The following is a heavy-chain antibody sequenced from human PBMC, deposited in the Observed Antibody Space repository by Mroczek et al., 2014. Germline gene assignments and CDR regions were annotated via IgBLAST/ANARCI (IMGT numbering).Heavy chain of an antibody. CDR3: ARTYYDFWSGYDEKEKYYYYYMDV. CDR2: IYHSGST. J-gene: IGHJ6*03. D-gene: IGHD3-3*01. CDR1: GGSISSGGYS. V-gene: IGHV4-30-2*01. Sequence: QVQLQESGSGLVKPSQTLSLTCAVSGGSISSGGYSWSWIRQPPGKGLEWIGYIYHSGSTYYNPSLKSRVTISVDRSKNQFSLKLSSVTAADTAVYYCARTYYDFWSGYDEKEKYYYYYMDVWGKGTTVTVSS.